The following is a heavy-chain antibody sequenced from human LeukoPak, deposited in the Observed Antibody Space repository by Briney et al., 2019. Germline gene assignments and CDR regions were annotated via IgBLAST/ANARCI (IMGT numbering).Heavy chain of an antibody. D-gene: IGHD1-1*01. Sequence: PSETLSLTCTVSGGSISSYYWSWIRQPPGKGLEWIGYLYYSGSPNYNPSLKSRVIISVDTSKNHFSLKLSSVTAADTAVYYCARLQLRSGEWAFDIWGRGTMVTVSS. J-gene: IGHJ3*02. V-gene: IGHV4-59*01. CDR3: ARLQLRSGEWAFDI. CDR1: GGSISSYY. CDR2: LYYSGSP.